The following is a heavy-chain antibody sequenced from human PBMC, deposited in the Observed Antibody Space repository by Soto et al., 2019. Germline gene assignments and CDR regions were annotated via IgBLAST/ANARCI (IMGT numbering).Heavy chain of an antibody. D-gene: IGHD6-13*01. CDR1: GGSFSGYY. V-gene: IGHV4-34*01. J-gene: IGHJ5*02. CDR2: INHSGST. Sequence: SETLSLTCAVYGGSFSGYYWSWIRQPPGKGLEWIGEINHSGSTNYNPSLKSRVTISVDTSKNQFSLKLSSVTAADTAVYYCARGFIAAAGTFWFDPWGQGTLVTVSS. CDR3: ARGFIAAAGTFWFDP.